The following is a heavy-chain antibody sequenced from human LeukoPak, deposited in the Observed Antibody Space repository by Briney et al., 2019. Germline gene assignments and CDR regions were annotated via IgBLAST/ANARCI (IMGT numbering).Heavy chain of an antibody. Sequence: GRSLRLSCAASGFTFSSYAVHWVRQAPGKGLEWVAVISYDGSIEYYADSVKGRFTISRDNSKNTLYLQMNSLRAEDTAAYYCARSPFGGVIVIGDYWGQGTLVTVSS. D-gene: IGHD3-16*02. J-gene: IGHJ4*02. V-gene: IGHV3-30*04. CDR3: ARSPFGGVIVIGDY. CDR2: ISYDGSIE. CDR1: GFTFSSYA.